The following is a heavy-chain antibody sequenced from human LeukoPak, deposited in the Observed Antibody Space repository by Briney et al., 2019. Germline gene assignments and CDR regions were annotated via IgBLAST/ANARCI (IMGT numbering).Heavy chain of an antibody. V-gene: IGHV3-23*01. D-gene: IGHD2-15*01. J-gene: IGHJ2*01. CDR3: AKGPAPYCSGGSCYSPHWYFDL. CDR1: GFTFSSYA. CDR2: ISGSGNTT. Sequence: QPGGSLRLSCAASGFTFSSYAMSWVRQAPGKGLEWVSAISGSGNTTYFGDSVTGRFTISRDNPKNTVYLQMNSLSAEDTAVYYCAKGPAPYCSGGSCYSPHWYFDLWGRGTLVTVSS.